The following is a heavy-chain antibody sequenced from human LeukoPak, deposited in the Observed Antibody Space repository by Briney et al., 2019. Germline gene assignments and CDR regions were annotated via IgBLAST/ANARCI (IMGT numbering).Heavy chain of an antibody. V-gene: IGHV3-33*01. CDR1: GFTFSSYG. D-gene: IGHD4-17*01. Sequence: GGSLRLSCAASGFTFSSYGMHWVRQAPGKGLEWVAVIWYDGSNKYYADSVKGRFTISRDNSKNTLYLQMNSLRAEDTAVYCCARDPYGEGHFDYWGQGTLVTVSS. CDR2: IWYDGSNK. CDR3: ARDPYGEGHFDY. J-gene: IGHJ4*02.